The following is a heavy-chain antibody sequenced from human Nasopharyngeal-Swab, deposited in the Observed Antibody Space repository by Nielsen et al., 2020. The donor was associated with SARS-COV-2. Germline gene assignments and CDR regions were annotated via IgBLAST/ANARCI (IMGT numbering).Heavy chain of an antibody. CDR1: GFTFSRYW. V-gene: IGHV3-33*08. CDR2: MWYAGSSE. J-gene: IGHJ4*02. Sequence: GESLKISCAASGFTFSRYWMHWVRLPPGKGLEWVAVMWYAGSSERYADSVKGRFTISRDISKNTLYLQMNSLRAEDTAVYYCARESGVSSTSPFDCWGRGTLVTVSS. CDR3: ARESGVSSTSPFDC. D-gene: IGHD2-2*01.